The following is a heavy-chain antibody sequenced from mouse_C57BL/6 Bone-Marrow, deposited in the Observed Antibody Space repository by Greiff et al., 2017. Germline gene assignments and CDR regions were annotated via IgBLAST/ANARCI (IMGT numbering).Heavy chain of an antibody. CDR3: ARESLEYGTPYYARDY. J-gene: IGHJ4*01. V-gene: IGHV1-69*01. Sequence: QVQLQQPGAELVMPGASVKLSCKASGYTFTSYWMHWVKQRPGQGLEWIGEIDPSDSSTNYTQKFKGKSTLTVDTSSSTAYMQLSSLTSEDSAVDYCARESLEYGTPYYARDYWGQGTSVTVSS. D-gene: IGHD1-1*01. CDR1: GYTFTSYW. CDR2: IDPSDSST.